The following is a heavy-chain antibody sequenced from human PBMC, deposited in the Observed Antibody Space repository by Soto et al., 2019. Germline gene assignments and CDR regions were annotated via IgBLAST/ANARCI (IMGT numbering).Heavy chain of an antibody. CDR1: GFTFSSYS. V-gene: IGHV3-21*01. CDR3: ARGNEYYDSSGPNWFDP. D-gene: IGHD3-22*01. CDR2: ISSSSYI. J-gene: IGHJ5*02. Sequence: GGSLRLSCAASGFTFSSYSMNWVRQAPGKGLEGVSSISSSSYIYYADSVKGRFTISRDNAKNSLYLQMNSLRAEDTAVYYCARGNEYYDSSGPNWFDPWGQGTLVTVSS.